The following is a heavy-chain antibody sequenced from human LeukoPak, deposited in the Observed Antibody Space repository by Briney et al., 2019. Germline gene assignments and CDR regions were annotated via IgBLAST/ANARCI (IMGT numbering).Heavy chain of an antibody. CDR1: GGSISNY. CDR2: INHSGST. CDR3: ASYIAAAGTRWFDP. J-gene: IGHJ5*02. D-gene: IGHD6-13*01. V-gene: IGHV4-34*01. Sequence: SETLSLTCTVSGGSISNYWSWIRQPPGKGLEWIGEINHSGSTNYNPSLKSRVTISVDTSKNQFSLKLSSVTAADTAVYYCASYIAAAGTRWFDPWGQGTLVTVSS.